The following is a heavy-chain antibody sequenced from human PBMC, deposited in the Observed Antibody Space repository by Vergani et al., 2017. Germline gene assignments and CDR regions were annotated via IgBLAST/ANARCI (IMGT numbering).Heavy chain of an antibody. CDR1: GGSISSGSYY. Sequence: QVQLQESGPGLVKPSQTLSLTCTVSGGSISSGSYYWSWIRQPAGKGLEWIGRIYTSGSTNYNPSLKSRVTISVDTSKNQFSLKLSSVTAADTAVYYCAKPFFVLRYFDRSNWFDPWGQGTLVTVSS. J-gene: IGHJ5*02. D-gene: IGHD3-9*01. CDR2: IYTSGST. V-gene: IGHV4-61*02. CDR3: AKPFFVLRYFDRSNWFDP.